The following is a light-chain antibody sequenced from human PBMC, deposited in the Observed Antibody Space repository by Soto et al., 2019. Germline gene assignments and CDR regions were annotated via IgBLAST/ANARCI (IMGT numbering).Light chain of an antibody. CDR2: GAS. V-gene: IGKV3-20*01. CDR1: QSVSSSY. J-gene: IGKJ5*01. Sequence: EIVLTQSPGTLSLSPGERATLSCRASQSVSSSYLAWYQQKPGQAPSLLIYGASRRATGIPDRFSGSGSGTDFTLTISRMEPEDFAVYYCQQYDSSPITFGQGTRLDIE. CDR3: QQYDSSPIT.